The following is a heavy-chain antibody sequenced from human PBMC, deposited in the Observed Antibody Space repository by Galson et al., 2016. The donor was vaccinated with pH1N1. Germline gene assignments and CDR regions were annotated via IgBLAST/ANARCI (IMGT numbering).Heavy chain of an antibody. CDR2: IYWDDDT. D-gene: IGHD3-16*01. V-gene: IGHV2-5*02. CDR3: AHREGMITNAFDF. CDR1: GFSLNSSGMG. J-gene: IGHJ3*01. Sequence: PALVKPTQTLTLTCTFSGFSLNSSGMGVGWIRQPPGKALEWLALIYWDDDTRYSPSLKTRLTINKDTSKNQVVLMMTNMDPVDTATYYCAHREGMITNAFDFWGQGTMVTVSS.